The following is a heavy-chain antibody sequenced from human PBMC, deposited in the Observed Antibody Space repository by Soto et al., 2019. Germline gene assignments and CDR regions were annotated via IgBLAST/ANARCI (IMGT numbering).Heavy chain of an antibody. J-gene: IGHJ4*02. D-gene: IGHD3-16*01. V-gene: IGHV3-30-3*01. Sequence: QVQLVESGGGVVQPGRSLRLSCAASGFTFSSYAMHWVRQAPGKGLEWVAVISYDGSNKYYADSVKGRFTISRDNSKNTLYLQMNSLGAEDTAVYYCARDPPGGGDYWGQGTLVTVSS. CDR2: ISYDGSNK. CDR3: ARDPPGGGDY. CDR1: GFTFSSYA.